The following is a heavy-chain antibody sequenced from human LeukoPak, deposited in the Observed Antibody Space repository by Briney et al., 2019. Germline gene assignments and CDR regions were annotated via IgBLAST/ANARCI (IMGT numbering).Heavy chain of an antibody. V-gene: IGHV4-39*07. CDR3: ARDMERVMITFGGPKRYFDL. J-gene: IGHJ2*01. CDR1: GGSISSSSYY. D-gene: IGHD3-16*01. CDR2: IYYSGST. Sequence: PSETLSLTCTVSGGSISSSSYYWGWIRQPPGKGLEWIVSIYYSGSTYYNPSLKSRVTIPVDTSKNQSSRKLGSVTAADTAVYYCARDMERVMITFGGPKRYFDLWGRGTLVTVSS.